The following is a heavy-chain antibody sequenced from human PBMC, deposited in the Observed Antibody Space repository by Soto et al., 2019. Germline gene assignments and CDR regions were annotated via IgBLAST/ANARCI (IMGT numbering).Heavy chain of an antibody. Sequence: QVQLVQSGAEVKKPGASVKVSCKASGYTFTSYGISWVRQASGQGIEWMGWISAYNGNTNYAQKLQGRVTMTTDTSTSTAYMELRSLRSDDTAVYYCARDSIPLGSGWYNYWGQGTLVTVSS. J-gene: IGHJ4*02. V-gene: IGHV1-18*01. CDR3: ARDSIPLGSGWYNY. CDR1: GYTFTSYG. D-gene: IGHD6-19*01. CDR2: ISAYNGNT.